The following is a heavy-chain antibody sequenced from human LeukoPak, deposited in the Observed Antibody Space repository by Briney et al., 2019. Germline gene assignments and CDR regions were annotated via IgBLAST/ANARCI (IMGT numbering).Heavy chain of an antibody. D-gene: IGHD1-14*01. CDR1: GYTFTGYY. V-gene: IGHV1-2*02. J-gene: IGHJ4*02. CDR2: INPNSGGT. CDR3: ARDLGPEGQLENDY. Sequence: GASVKVSCKASGYTFTGYYMHLVRQAPGQGLEWMGWINPNSGGTNYAQKFQGRVTMTRDTSISTAYMELSRLRSDDTAVYYCARDLGPEGQLENDYWGQGTLVTVSS.